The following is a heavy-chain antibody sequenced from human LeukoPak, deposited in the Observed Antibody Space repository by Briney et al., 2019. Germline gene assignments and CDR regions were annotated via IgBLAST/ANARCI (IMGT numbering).Heavy chain of an antibody. J-gene: IGHJ4*02. V-gene: IGHV3-7*03. Sequence: GGSLRLSCAASGFTFSSYGMHWVRLAPGKGLEWVANIKEDGTETYYVDSVKGRFTISRDNAKNSLYLQMNSLRVEDTAVYYCAKEGRSLQTYWGQGTLVTVSS. D-gene: IGHD5-24*01. CDR2: IKEDGTET. CDR1: GFTFSSYG. CDR3: AKEGRSLQTY.